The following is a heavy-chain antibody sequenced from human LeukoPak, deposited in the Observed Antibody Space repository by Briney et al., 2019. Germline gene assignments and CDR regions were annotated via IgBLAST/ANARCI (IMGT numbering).Heavy chain of an antibody. CDR2: INHSGST. J-gene: IGHJ4*02. V-gene: IGHV4-34*01. Sequence: SETLSLTCAVYGGSFSGYYWSWIRQPPGKGLEWIGEINHSGSTNYNPSLKSRVTISVDTSKNQFSPKLSSVTAADTAVYYCARRGSNDFWSGYIDYWGQGTLVTVSS. D-gene: IGHD3-3*01. CDR1: GGSFSGYY. CDR3: ARRGSNDFWSGYIDY.